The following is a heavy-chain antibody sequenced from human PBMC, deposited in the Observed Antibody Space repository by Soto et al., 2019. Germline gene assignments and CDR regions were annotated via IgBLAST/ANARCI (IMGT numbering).Heavy chain of an antibody. V-gene: IGHV1-3*01. J-gene: IGHJ3*02. CDR3: AREQSGEIMTMTDAFDI. CDR2: INAGNGNT. D-gene: IGHD3-16*01. CDR1: GYTFTSYA. Sequence: QVQLVQSGAEVQKPGASVKVSCKASGYTFTSYAIHWVRQAPGPRLEWMGWINAGNGNTQYSQKFQGRVTITRDTSASIAYMEVSSLRSEDTALYYCAREQSGEIMTMTDAFDIRGQGTMVTVSS.